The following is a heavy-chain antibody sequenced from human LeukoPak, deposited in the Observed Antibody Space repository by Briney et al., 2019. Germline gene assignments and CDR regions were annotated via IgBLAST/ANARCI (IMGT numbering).Heavy chain of an antibody. Sequence: PSETLSLTCTVSGGSISTYYWSWIRQPPGRGLEWIGYIDYGGDTTYNPSLKSRVTISVDTSKNHFSLNLNSVTTADSAVYYCARAPWGYYFDYWGQGTLVTVSS. J-gene: IGHJ4*02. CDR2: IDYGGDT. D-gene: IGHD7-27*01. CDR1: GGSISTYY. CDR3: ARAPWGYYFDY. V-gene: IGHV4-59*01.